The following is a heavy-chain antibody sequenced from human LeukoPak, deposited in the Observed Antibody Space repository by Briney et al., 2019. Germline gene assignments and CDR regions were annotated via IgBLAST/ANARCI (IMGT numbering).Heavy chain of an antibody. J-gene: IGHJ4*02. CDR3: ARTRADYDFWSGYFDY. Sequence: SVKVSCKASGGTFSSYAISWVRQAPGQGLEWMGRIIPIFGTANYAQKFQGRVTITTDESTSTAYMELSSLRSEDTAVYYCARTRADYDFWSGYFDYWGQGTLVTVSS. CDR1: GGTFSSYA. CDR2: IIPIFGTA. V-gene: IGHV1-69*05. D-gene: IGHD3-3*01.